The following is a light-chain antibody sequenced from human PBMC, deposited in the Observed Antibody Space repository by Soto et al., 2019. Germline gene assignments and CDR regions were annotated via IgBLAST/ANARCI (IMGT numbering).Light chain of an antibody. V-gene: IGKV3-20*01. Sequence: ELVLTQSPGTLSLSPGDRATLXXRASQSVSSIYFAGYQQKRGQAPRXXRDGVSSRATGSPDRFSGSGSVTDFTLTISRLEPEDSAVYSCEQYGSAPRTFGQGTKVDIK. CDR3: EQYGSAPRT. CDR2: GVS. J-gene: IGKJ1*01. CDR1: QSVSSIY.